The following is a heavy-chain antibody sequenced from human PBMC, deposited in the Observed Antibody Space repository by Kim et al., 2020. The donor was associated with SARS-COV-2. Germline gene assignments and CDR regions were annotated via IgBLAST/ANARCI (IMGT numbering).Heavy chain of an antibody. D-gene: IGHD3-10*01. CDR2: GST. J-gene: IGHJ6*02. CDR3: ERDRDGMDV. Sequence: GSTNHNPPLKSRVTISVDKSKNQFSRKQSSVTAADTAVYYCERDRDGMDVWGQGTTVTVSS. V-gene: IGHV4-61*02.